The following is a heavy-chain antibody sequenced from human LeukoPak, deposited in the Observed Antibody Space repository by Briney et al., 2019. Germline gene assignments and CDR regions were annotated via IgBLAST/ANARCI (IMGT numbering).Heavy chain of an antibody. CDR1: GGTVCSYA. V-gene: IGHV1-69*01. Sequence: KVSCKASGGTVCSYAISWMRQAPGQGLKWMGGIIPIFGTANYAQKFQGRVTITADEFTSTAYTELSSLRSEDTAVYYCARAPRIAVAGAINYYYGMDVWGQGTTVTVSS. J-gene: IGHJ6*02. D-gene: IGHD6-19*01. CDR3: ARAPRIAVAGAINYYYGMDV. CDR2: IIPIFGTA.